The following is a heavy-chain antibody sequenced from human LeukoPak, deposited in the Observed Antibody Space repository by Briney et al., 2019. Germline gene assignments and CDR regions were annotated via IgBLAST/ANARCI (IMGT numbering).Heavy chain of an antibody. CDR2: ISGSGGST. CDR1: GFTFSSYW. Sequence: PGGSLRLSCAASGFTFSSYWMNWVRQAPGKGLEWVSAISGSGGSTYYADSVKGWFTISRDNSKNTLYLQMNSLRAEDTAVYYCAKAIVGAPTAFDIWGQGTMVTVSS. CDR3: AKAIVGAPTAFDI. J-gene: IGHJ3*02. V-gene: IGHV3-23*01. D-gene: IGHD1-26*01.